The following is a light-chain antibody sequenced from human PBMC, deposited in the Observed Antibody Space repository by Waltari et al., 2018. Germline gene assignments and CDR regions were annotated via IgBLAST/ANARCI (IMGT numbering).Light chain of an antibody. CDR3: QQRRNWPLT. V-gene: IGKV3-11*01. CDR1: QSIHNY. CDR2: DTS. J-gene: IGKJ4*01. Sequence: VLTQSPATLSLSPGERATLSCRASQSIHNYLAWYQQKPGQAPRLLIYDTSNRATGISARFSGSGFGTDFTLTISSLEPEDVAVYYCQQRRNWPLTFGGGTKVEIK.